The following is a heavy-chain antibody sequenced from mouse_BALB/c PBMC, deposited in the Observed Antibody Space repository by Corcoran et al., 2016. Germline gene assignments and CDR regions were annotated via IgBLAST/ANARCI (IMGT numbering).Heavy chain of an antibody. CDR2: IYWDDDK. CDR1: GFSLSTSGMG. D-gene: IGHD2-1*01. CDR3: AGGNYGAMDY. V-gene: IGHV8-12*01. J-gene: IGHJ4*01. Sequence: QVTLKESGPGILQPSQTLSLTCSFSGFSLSTSGMGVSWIRQPSGKGLEWLAHIYWDDDKRYNPSLKSRLTISKDTSSNQVFLKITSVDTADTATCYCAGGNYGAMDYWGQGTSVTGSS.